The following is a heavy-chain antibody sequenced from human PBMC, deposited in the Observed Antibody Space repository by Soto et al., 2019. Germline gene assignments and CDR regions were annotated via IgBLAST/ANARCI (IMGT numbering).Heavy chain of an antibody. CDR2: IKQDGSEK. V-gene: IGHV3-7*05. D-gene: IGHD1-26*01. CDR1: GFTLSTYW. CDR3: ARMFRGSYSFEQ. Sequence: GESLKISCAASGFTLSTYWMTWVRQAPGKGLEWVAYIKQDGSEKYYVDSVKGRFTISRDNAKNSLYLQMNSLRAEDTAVYYCARMFRGSYSFEQWGQGTLVTVSS. J-gene: IGHJ4*02.